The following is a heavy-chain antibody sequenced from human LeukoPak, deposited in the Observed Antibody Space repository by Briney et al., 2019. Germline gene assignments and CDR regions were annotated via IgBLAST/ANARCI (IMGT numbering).Heavy chain of an antibody. V-gene: IGHV3-48*01. D-gene: IGHD3-9*01. J-gene: IGHJ3*02. Sequence: GGSLRLSCAASGFTFSSYSMNWVRQAPGKGLEWVSYISSSSSTIYYADSVEGRFTISRDNAKNSLYLQMNSLRAEDTAVYYCARPTDILTGLWDAFDIWGQGTMVTVSS. CDR1: GFTFSSYS. CDR3: ARPTDILTGLWDAFDI. CDR2: ISSSSSTI.